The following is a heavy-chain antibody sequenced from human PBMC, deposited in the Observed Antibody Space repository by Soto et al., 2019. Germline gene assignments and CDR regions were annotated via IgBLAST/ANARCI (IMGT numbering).Heavy chain of an antibody. CDR3: ARGRGYSGDDHYYYFDMDV. CDR2: SIPIFGTA. D-gene: IGHD5-12*01. CDR1: GGTFNNYP. Sequence: QGQLVQSGAEVKKPGSSVKVSCKASGGTFNNYPITWVRQAHGEGLEWMGGSIPIFGTANYAQKFQGRVTISVDESTSTAYMELSSLRSEDTAVYYCARGRGYSGDDHYYYFDMDVWGQGTTVTVSS. V-gene: IGHV1-69*01. J-gene: IGHJ6*02.